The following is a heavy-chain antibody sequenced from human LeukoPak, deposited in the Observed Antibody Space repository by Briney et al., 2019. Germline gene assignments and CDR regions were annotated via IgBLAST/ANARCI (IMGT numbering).Heavy chain of an antibody. CDR2: INPNSGGT. Sequence: ASVKLSCKASGYTFTGYYMHWVRQSPGPGLEWMGWINPNSGGTNYAQKFQGRVTMTRDTSIRTAYMELSRLRSDDTAVYYCARGGSYYEKDYWGQGTLVTVPS. V-gene: IGHV1-2*02. CDR3: ARGGSYYEKDY. CDR1: GYTFTGYY. D-gene: IGHD1-26*01. J-gene: IGHJ4*02.